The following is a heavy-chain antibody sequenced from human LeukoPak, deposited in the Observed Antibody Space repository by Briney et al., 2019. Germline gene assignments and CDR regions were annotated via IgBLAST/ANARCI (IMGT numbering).Heavy chain of an antibody. CDR3: TTDRIIKGELPNYYYYYGMDV. V-gene: IGHV3-15*01. Sequence: PGGSLRLSCAASGLTFTNAWMSWVRQAPGKGLEWVGRIKTKTDGGTTDYAAPVKGRFIISRDDSKNTLYLQMNSLKTEDTAVYSCTTDRIIKGELPNYYYYYGMDVWGKGTTVTVSS. CDR2: IKTKTDGGTT. J-gene: IGHJ6*04. D-gene: IGHD3-16*01. CDR1: GLTFTNAW.